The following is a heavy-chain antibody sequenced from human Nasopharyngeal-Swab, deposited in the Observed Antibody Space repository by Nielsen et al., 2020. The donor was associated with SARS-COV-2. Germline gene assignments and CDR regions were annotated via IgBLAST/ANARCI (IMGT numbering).Heavy chain of an antibody. J-gene: IGHJ4*02. CDR2: IKQSGSGQ. D-gene: IGHD2-2*01. CDR1: GFTFSSYW. Sequence: GESLKISCAASGFTFSSYWMSWVRQAPGKGLEWVAHIKQSGSGQYYVDSVKGRFTISRDNAKNSLSLQMNSLRAEDTAVYYCARYCSTTSCTRGFDYWGQGTLVTVSS. CDR3: ARYCSTTSCTRGFDY. V-gene: IGHV3-7*01.